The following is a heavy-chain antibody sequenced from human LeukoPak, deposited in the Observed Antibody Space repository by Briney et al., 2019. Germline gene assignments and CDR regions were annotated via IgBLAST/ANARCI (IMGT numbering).Heavy chain of an antibody. V-gene: IGHV4-34*01. Sequence: SETLSLTCAVYGGSFSGYYWSWIRQPPGKGLEWIGSIYYSGSTYYNPSLKSRVTISVDTSKNQFSLKLSSVTAADTAVYYCARGITFGGVIVDDAFDIWGQGTMVTVSS. CDR1: GGSFSGYY. CDR3: ARGITFGGVIVDDAFDI. J-gene: IGHJ3*02. D-gene: IGHD3-16*02. CDR2: IYYSGST.